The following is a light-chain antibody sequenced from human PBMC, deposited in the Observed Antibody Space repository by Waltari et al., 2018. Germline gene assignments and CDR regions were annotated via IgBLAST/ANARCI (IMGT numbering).Light chain of an antibody. J-gene: IGKJ3*01. Sequence: EIVLTQSPATLSLSPGERATLSYRASQSVGNYLAWYQQKPAQAPSLLIYDASYRATGTPGRFSGSGSETDFTLTISSLEPEDSAVYYCQQRSNLFTFGPGTKVHIK. CDR2: DAS. CDR3: QQRSNLFT. CDR1: QSVGNY. V-gene: IGKV3-11*01.